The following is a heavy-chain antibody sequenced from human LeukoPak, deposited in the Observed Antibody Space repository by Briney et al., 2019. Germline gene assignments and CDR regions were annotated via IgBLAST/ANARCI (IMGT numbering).Heavy chain of an antibody. V-gene: IGHV3-30*01. CDR1: GFTFSSYA. CDR2: ISYDGSNK. J-gene: IGHJ6*03. Sequence: PGRSLRLSCAASGFTFSSYAMHWVRQAPGKGLEWVAVISYDGSNKYYADSVKGRFTISRDNPKNTLYLQMNSLRAEDTAVYYCARDQAHYYYMDVWGKGTTVTVSS. CDR3: ARDQAHYYYMDV.